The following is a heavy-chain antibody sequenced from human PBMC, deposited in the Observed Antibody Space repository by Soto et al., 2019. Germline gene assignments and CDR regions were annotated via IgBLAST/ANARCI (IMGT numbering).Heavy chain of an antibody. J-gene: IGHJ4*02. V-gene: IGHV3-33*01. CDR3: ATVNGDYVFEY. Sequence: QVQLVESGGGVVQPGRSLRLSCAASGFTFSRYGMHWVRQAPGKGLEWVAIIWHDGSNKNYADSVKGRFTISRDNSKNSLYLQMNSLRDEDTAVYYCATVNGDYVFEYWGQGTLVTVSS. D-gene: IGHD4-17*01. CDR2: IWHDGSNK. CDR1: GFTFSRYG.